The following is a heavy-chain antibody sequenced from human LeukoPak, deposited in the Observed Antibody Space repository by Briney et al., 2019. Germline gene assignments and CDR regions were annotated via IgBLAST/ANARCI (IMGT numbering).Heavy chain of an antibody. D-gene: IGHD3-22*01. Sequence: ASVKVSCKASGYTFTGYYMHWVRQAPGQGLEWMGWISPNSGGTNYAQKFQGRVTMTRDTSISTAYMELSRLRSDDTAVYYCARANYYDSSGLGVDYWGQGTLVTVSS. CDR2: ISPNSGGT. CDR3: ARANYYDSSGLGVDY. CDR1: GYTFTGYY. J-gene: IGHJ4*02. V-gene: IGHV1-2*02.